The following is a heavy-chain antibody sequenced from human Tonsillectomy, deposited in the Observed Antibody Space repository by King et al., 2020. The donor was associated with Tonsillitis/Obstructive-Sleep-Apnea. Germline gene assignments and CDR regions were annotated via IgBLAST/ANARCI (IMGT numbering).Heavy chain of an antibody. J-gene: IGHJ6*02. Sequence: QLQESGPGLVKPSETLSLTCTVSGGSISSYYWSWLRQPPGKGLEWIGYIYYSGSTNYNPSLKSRVTISVDTSKNQFSLKLSSVTAADTAVYYCARTTHTPIAARGYYYYGMDVWGQGTTVTVSS. D-gene: IGHD6-13*01. CDR3: ARTTHTPIAARGYYYYGMDV. V-gene: IGHV4-59*01. CDR1: GGSISSYY. CDR2: IYYSGST.